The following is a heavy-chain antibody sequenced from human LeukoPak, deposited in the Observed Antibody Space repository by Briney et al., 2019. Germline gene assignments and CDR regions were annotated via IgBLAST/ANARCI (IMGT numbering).Heavy chain of an antibody. CDR3: ARRMACGGDCFRAYDY. CDR2: IYSGGDT. Sequence: PGGSLRLSCAASGFTVSSNYMNWVRQAPGKGLEWVSVIYSGGDTYYADSVKARFTISRDNSKNTLYLQMNSLRAEDTAVYYCARRMACGGDCFRAYDYWGQGTLVTVSS. CDR1: GFTVSSNY. J-gene: IGHJ4*02. D-gene: IGHD2-21*02. V-gene: IGHV3-66*01.